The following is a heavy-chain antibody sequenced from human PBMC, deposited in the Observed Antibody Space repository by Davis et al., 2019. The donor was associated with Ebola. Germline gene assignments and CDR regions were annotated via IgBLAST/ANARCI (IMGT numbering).Heavy chain of an antibody. CDR1: GYTFTSYY. Sequence: AASVKVSCKASGYTFTSYYMHWVRQAPGQGLEWMGWINPNSGGTNYAQKFQGWVTMTRDTSISTAYMELSRLRSDDTAVYYCARDKVDTTYYGMDVWGQGTTVTVSS. CDR2: INPNSGGT. V-gene: IGHV1-2*04. CDR3: ARDKVDTTYYGMDV. D-gene: IGHD1-1*01. J-gene: IGHJ6*02.